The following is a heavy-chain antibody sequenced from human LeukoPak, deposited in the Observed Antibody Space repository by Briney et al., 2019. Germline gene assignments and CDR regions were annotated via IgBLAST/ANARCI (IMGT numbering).Heavy chain of an antibody. V-gene: IGHV3-23*01. CDR1: GFTFSSSA. CDR3: ARDYHSSSPLDY. D-gene: IGHD6-6*01. CDR2: ISNNGGYT. Sequence: GGSLRLSCAASGFTFSSSAMSWVRQAPGKGLEWVSAISNNGGYTYYADSVQGRFTISRDNSKSTLYLQMNSLRAEDTAVYYCARDYHSSSPLDYWGQGTLVTVSS. J-gene: IGHJ4*02.